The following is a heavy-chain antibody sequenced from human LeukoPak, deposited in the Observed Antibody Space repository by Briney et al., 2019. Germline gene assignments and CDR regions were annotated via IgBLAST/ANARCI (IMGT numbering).Heavy chain of an antibody. CDR3: AKVHTSSWSH. CDR2: ISTDGSRP. J-gene: IGHJ4*02. D-gene: IGHD2-2*01. Sequence: GGSLRLSCAASGFTFSSYGMHWVRRAPGKGLVWVSGISTDGSRPRYADSVNGRFTISRDNAKNTLYLQMNSLRAEDTAVYFCAKVHTSSWSHWGQGTLVTVSS. V-gene: IGHV3-74*01. CDR1: GFTFSSYG.